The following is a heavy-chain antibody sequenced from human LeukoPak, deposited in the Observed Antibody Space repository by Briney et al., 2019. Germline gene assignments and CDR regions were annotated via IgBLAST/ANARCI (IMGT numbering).Heavy chain of an antibody. CDR1: GYTFSNYW. CDR3: ARRQYTTTWTLDY. D-gene: IGHD2-2*02. V-gene: IGHV5-51*01. CDR2: VNPRDSET. Sequence: GESLTISCEGSGYTFSNYWIAWVRQMPGKGLEWMGIVNPRDSETRYSPSFQGQVTISVDTSIISAYLQWSSLRASDTGIYYCARRQYTTTWTLDYWGQGTLVTVSS. J-gene: IGHJ4*02.